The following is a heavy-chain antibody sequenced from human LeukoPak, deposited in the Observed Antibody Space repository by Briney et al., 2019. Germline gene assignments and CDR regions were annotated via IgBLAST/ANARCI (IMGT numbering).Heavy chain of an antibody. D-gene: IGHD3-10*01. CDR2: IHYTGST. CDR3: ARGGYYGSGNDFRFDP. J-gene: IGHJ5*02. CDR1: GGSISSYY. V-gene: IGHV4-59*01. Sequence: PSETLSLTCTVSGGSISSYYWSWIRQPPGKGLECIGYIHYTGSTNYNPSLKSRVTISVDTSKSQFSLKLTSVTAADTAIYYCARGGYYGSGNDFRFDPWGQGTLVTVSS.